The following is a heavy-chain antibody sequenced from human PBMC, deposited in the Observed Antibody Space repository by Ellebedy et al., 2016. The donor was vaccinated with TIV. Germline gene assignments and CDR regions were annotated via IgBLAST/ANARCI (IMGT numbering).Heavy chain of an antibody. CDR2: ISAYNGNT. CDR3: AVISRRFYGDYEVPFDY. V-gene: IGHV1-18*04. D-gene: IGHD4-17*01. CDR1: GYTFTSYG. J-gene: IGHJ4*02. Sequence: AASVKVSCKASGYTFTSYGISWVRQAPGQGLEWMGWISAYNGNTNYAQKFQGRVTMTRDTSISTAYMELSRLRSDDTAVYYCAVISRRFYGDYEVPFDYWGQGTLVTVSS.